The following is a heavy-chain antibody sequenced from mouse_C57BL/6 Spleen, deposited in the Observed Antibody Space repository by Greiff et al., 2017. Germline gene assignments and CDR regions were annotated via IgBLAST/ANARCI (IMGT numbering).Heavy chain of an antibody. J-gene: IGHJ1*03. CDR1: GYSITSGYD. D-gene: IGHD1-1*01. CDR3: ARGSITTVSRYFDV. Sequence: VQLKQSGPGMVKPSQSLSLTCTVTGYSITSGYDWHWIRHFPGNKLEWMGYISYSGSTNYNPSLKSRISITHDTSKNHFFLKLNSVTTEDTATYYCARGSITTVSRYFDVWGTGTTVTVSS. CDR2: ISYSGST. V-gene: IGHV3-1*01.